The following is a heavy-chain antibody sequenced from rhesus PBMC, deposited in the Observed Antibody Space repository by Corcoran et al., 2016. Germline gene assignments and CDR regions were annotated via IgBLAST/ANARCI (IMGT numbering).Heavy chain of an antibody. CDR2: INPSNGNT. Sequence: QVQLVQSGAEVKKPGASVKLSCKASGYTFTSYNIKWGRQAPAHMLEWIGWINPSNGNTGYAQKFQGRVTMTRDTATSTAYMELSSLRSEDTAVYYCTRYPYSGSWNFDYWGQGVLVTVSS. V-gene: IGHV1S9*01. CDR3: TRYPYSGSWNFDY. D-gene: IGHD6-25*01. J-gene: IGHJ4*01. CDR1: GYTFTSYN.